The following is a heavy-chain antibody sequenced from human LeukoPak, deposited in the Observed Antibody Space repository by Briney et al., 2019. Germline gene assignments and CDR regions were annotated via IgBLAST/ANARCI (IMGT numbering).Heavy chain of an antibody. Sequence: GASVKVSCKASGYTFTSYAMNWVRQAPGQGLEWMGWINTNTGNPTYAQGFTGRFVFSLDTSVSTAYLQISSLKAEDTAVSYCARAYCSSTSCYSFDYWGQGTLVTVSS. CDR2: INTNTGNP. CDR1: GYTFTSYA. D-gene: IGHD2-2*01. CDR3: ARAYCSSTSCYSFDY. V-gene: IGHV7-4-1*02. J-gene: IGHJ4*02.